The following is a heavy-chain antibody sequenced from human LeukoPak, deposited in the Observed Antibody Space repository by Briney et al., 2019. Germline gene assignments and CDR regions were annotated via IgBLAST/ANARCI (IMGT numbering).Heavy chain of an antibody. Sequence: GRSLRLSCAASGFTFDDYAMHWVRQAPGKGLEWVSGITWNSDTIGYADSVKGRFTISRDNAKNSLYLQMNSLRPEDTALYYCAKGGIHRGYYFYYMDVWGKGTTVTISS. CDR1: GFTFDDYA. V-gene: IGHV3-9*01. D-gene: IGHD2/OR15-2a*01. J-gene: IGHJ6*03. CDR2: ITWNSDTI. CDR3: AKGGIHRGYYFYYMDV.